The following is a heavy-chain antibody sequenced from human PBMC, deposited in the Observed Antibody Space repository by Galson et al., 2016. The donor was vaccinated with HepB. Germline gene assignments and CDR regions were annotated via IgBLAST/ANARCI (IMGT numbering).Heavy chain of an antibody. Sequence: SLRLSCAGSAMTFNSRAMSWVRQAPGKGLEWVSAISDTGDVTYYADSVKGRFTISRDHSKNTLYLQMNSMRAEDTALYYCAKDMGYDSAWYIYWGQGTLVTVSS. CDR2: ISDTGDVT. CDR1: AMTFNSRA. V-gene: IGHV3-23*01. D-gene: IGHD6-19*01. J-gene: IGHJ4*02. CDR3: AKDMGYDSAWYIY.